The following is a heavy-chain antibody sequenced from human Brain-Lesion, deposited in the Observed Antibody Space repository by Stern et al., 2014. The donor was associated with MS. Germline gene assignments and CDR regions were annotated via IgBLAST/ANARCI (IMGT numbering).Heavy chain of an antibody. CDR2: ITEDGTEK. V-gene: IGHV3-7*01. D-gene: IGHD3-3*01. CDR1: GFTFGNYW. CDR3: ARVYNTIYGIVTQRGSGMDV. Sequence: EMQLVEPGGGLVQPGGSLTISCTAAGFTFGNYWMTWVRQAPGKGLEWVADITEDGTEKNYGDSVKGRFTISRDNARNSLYLQMNSLRVEDTALYYCARVYNTIYGIVTQRGSGMDVWGQGTTVIVSS. J-gene: IGHJ6*02.